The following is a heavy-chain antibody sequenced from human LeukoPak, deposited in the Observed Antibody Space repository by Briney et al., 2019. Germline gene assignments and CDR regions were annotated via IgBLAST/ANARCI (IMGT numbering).Heavy chain of an antibody. Sequence: GGSLRLSCAASGFTFSSYSMNWVRQAPGKGLEWVSSISSSSSYIYYADSVKGRFTISRDNAKNSLYLQMNSLRAEDTAVYYCAKHFYDSRGYYYYYMDVWGKGTTVTVSS. CDR1: GFTFSSYS. V-gene: IGHV3-21*04. CDR3: AKHFYDSRGYYYYYMDV. D-gene: IGHD3-22*01. CDR2: ISSSSSYI. J-gene: IGHJ6*03.